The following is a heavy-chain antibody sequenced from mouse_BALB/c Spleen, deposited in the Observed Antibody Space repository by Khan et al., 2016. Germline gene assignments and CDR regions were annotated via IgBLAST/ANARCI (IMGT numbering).Heavy chain of an antibody. Sequence: QVQLQQSGAELVNPGASVNLSCKASGYTLTSFWMHWVKQRPGQGLEWIGEINPSNGRTNYNEKFKSKATLTVDKPSSTAYMQLTSPTSEDSAVYYCARLLINFDYWGQGTTLTVSS. CDR1: GYTLTSFW. CDR2: INPSNGRT. J-gene: IGHJ2*01. CDR3: ARLLINFDY. V-gene: IGHV1S81*02. D-gene: IGHD2-1*01.